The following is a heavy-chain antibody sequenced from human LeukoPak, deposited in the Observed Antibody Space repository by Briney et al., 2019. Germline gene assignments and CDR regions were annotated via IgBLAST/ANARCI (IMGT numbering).Heavy chain of an antibody. Sequence: SETLSLTCTVSGDSIASHYYWGWIRQPPGKGLEWIGTMYHSGSTYYNPSLRSRVTLSVDTSRNHFSLKLSSATAADTAVYYCARDEGGGSGRGAFDIRGQGTMVTVSS. V-gene: IGHV4-38-2*02. CDR2: MYHSGST. CDR1: GDSIASHYY. D-gene: IGHD3-10*01. J-gene: IGHJ3*02. CDR3: ARDEGGGSGRGAFDI.